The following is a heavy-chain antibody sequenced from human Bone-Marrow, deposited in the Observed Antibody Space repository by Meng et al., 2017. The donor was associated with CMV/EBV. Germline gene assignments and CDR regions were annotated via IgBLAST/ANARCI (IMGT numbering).Heavy chain of an antibody. CDR2: MNPNSGNT. D-gene: IGHD6-13*01. V-gene: IGHV1-8*01. J-gene: IGHJ4*02. CDR3: AHVSSSQYYFDY. Sequence: ASVKVSCKASGYTFTSYDINWVRQATGQGLEWMGWMNPNSGNTGYAQKFQGRVTMTRNTSISTAYMELSSLRSEDTAVYYCAHVSSSQYYFDYWGQGTLVTFAS. CDR1: GYTFTSYD.